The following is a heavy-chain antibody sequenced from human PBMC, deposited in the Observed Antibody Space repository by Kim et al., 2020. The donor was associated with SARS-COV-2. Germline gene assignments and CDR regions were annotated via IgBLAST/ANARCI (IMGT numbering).Heavy chain of an antibody. V-gene: IGHV3-30-3*01. CDR2: ISYDGSNK. Sequence: GGSLRLSCAASGFTFSSYAMHWVRQAPGKGLEWVAVISYDGSNKYYADSVKGRFTISRDNSKNTLYLQMNSLRAEDTAVYYCARGNYYYDSSGYYLFDYWGQGTLVTVSS. CDR1: GFTFSSYA. J-gene: IGHJ4*02. CDR3: ARGNYYYDSSGYYLFDY. D-gene: IGHD3-22*01.